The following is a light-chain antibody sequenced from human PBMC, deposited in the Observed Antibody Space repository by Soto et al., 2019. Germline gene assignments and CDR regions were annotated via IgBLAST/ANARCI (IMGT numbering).Light chain of an antibody. Sequence: IQMTQSPSSLSASVGDRVTITCRASQTISRFLNWYQQKPGKAPKLLIYAASSLHSGVPSRFSGSGSGTDFTLTISSLQPEDFATYYCQQSSTTPWTFGQGTKVDIK. V-gene: IGKV1-39*01. CDR3: QQSSTTPWT. J-gene: IGKJ1*01. CDR2: AAS. CDR1: QTISRF.